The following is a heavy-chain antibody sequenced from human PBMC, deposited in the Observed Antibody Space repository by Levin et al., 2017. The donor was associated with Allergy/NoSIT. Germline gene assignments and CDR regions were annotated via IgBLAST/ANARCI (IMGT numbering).Heavy chain of an antibody. D-gene: IGHD1-1*01. J-gene: IGHJ4*02. CDR2: IIPIFGTA. V-gene: IGHV1-69*13. Sequence: SVKVSCKASGGTFSSYAISWVRQAPGQGLEWMGGIIPIFGTANYAQKFQGRVTITADESTSTAYMELSSLRSEDTAVYYCARDLRGHRATGTTAPFDYWGQGTLVTVSS. CDR3: ARDLRGHRATGTTAPFDY. CDR1: GGTFSSYA.